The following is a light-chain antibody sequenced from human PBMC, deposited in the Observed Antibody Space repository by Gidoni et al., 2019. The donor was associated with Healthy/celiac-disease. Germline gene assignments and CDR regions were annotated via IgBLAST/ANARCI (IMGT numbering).Light chain of an antibody. CDR3: QQYNSYLWT. CDR1: QSISSW. V-gene: IGKV1-5*03. Sequence: DIQMTQSPSTQSASVGDRVTITCRASQSISSWLAWDQQKPGKALKLLIYKASSLESGVPSRFIGSGSGIEFTLTISCLQPDDFATYYCQQYNSYLWTFGQGTKVEIK. CDR2: KAS. J-gene: IGKJ1*01.